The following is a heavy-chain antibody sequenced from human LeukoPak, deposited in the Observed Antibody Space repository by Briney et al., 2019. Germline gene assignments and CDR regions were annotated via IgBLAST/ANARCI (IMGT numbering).Heavy chain of an antibody. V-gene: IGHV5-51*01. CDR1: GYSFSSYW. CDR2: IYPGDSDT. D-gene: IGHD3-16*01. CDR3: ARRSPYTSQGDWFDP. J-gene: IGHJ5*02. Sequence: RGESLKISCTGSGYSFSSYWIAWVRQMPGKGLQWMGIIYPGDSDTKYSPSFQGQVTISADTSTNTAYLQWSSLKASDTAMYYCARRSPYTSQGDWFDPWGQGTLVTVSS.